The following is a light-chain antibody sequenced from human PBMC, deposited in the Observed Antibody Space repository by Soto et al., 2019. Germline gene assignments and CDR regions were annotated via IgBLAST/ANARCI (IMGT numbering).Light chain of an antibody. V-gene: IGLV2-14*01. J-gene: IGLJ2*01. CDR2: DVN. CDR3: SSYTGSSTV. Sequence: QSALTQPASVSGSPGQSITISCTGTSSDVGGYNYVSWYQQHPGKAPKFMIYDVNNRPSGXXXXXSGSKSGNTASLTISGXXXXXXXXXXXSSYTGSSTVFGGGTKLTVL. CDR1: SSDVGGYNY.